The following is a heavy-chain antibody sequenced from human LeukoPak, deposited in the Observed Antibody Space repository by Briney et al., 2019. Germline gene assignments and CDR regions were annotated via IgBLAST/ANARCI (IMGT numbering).Heavy chain of an antibody. CDR2: ISAYNGNT. CDR3: ARLAPLYSSSWYQSPCDAFDI. Sequence: ASVKVSCKASGYTFTSYGISWVRQAPGQGLEWMGWISAYNGNTNYAQKLQGRVTMTTDTSTSTAYMGLRSLRSDDTAVYYCARLAPLYSSSWYQSPCDAFDIWSQGTMVTVSS. CDR1: GYTFTSYG. D-gene: IGHD6-13*01. V-gene: IGHV1-18*01. J-gene: IGHJ3*02.